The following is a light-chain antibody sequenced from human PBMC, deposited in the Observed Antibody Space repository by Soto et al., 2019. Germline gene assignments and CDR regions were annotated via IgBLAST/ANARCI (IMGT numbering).Light chain of an antibody. CDR2: DAS. CDR1: QTISVS. Sequence: DIQMTQSPSSVSASVGDRVTITCRASQTISVSLAWYQQKPGKAPNLLIYDASTLQGGVPSRFSGSGSGTEFTLTVTSLQPEDFATYYCQHYNSYSEAFGQGTKV. J-gene: IGKJ1*01. CDR3: QHYNSYSEA. V-gene: IGKV1-5*01.